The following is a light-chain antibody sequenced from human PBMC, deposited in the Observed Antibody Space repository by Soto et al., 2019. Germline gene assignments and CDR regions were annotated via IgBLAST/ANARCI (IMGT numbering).Light chain of an antibody. CDR2: DAS. V-gene: IGKV1-5*01. J-gene: IGKJ1*01. CDR3: QHYTTYLT. CDR1: QTISTW. Sequence: DIQVTQSPPTRTASVGDRVTITCRASQTISTWMAWYQQKPGKAPKLLVYDASTLHSGVSSRFSGSGSGTEFTLTISSLQHNYSATYYYQHYTTYLTFGQGTKVDI.